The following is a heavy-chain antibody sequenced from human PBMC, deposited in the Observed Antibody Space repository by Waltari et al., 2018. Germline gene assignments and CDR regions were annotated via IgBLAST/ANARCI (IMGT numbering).Heavy chain of an antibody. CDR1: GYRFTDYS. CDR2: IDPEDEET. J-gene: IGHJ3*01. Sequence: EVQLLQSGTELKKPGSTVKISCQVSGYRFTDYSIHWVQQAPGKGPQWMGRIDPEDEETIYAERFQGRVTITADTSTETAFMELSSLTSDDTAVYYCVTALGDRSSASRPFDVWGLGTLITVSS. D-gene: IGHD3-10*01. V-gene: IGHV1-69-2*01. CDR3: VTALGDRSSASRPFDV.